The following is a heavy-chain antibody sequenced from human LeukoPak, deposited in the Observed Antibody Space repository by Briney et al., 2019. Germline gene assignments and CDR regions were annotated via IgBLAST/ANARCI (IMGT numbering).Heavy chain of an antibody. CDR2: IYYSGST. D-gene: IGHD5-24*01. CDR1: GGSISSYY. CDR3: ARVSGRDGYNYQYYFDY. J-gene: IGHJ4*02. V-gene: IGHV4-59*01. Sequence: KPSETLSLTCTVSGGSISSYYWSWIRQPPGKGLEWIGYIYYSGSTNYNPSLKSRVTISVDTSKNQFSLKLSSVTAADTAVYYCARVSGRDGYNYQYYFDYWGQGTLVTVSS.